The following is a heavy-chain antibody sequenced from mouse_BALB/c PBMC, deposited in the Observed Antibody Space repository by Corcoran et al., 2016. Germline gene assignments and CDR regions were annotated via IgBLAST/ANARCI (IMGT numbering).Heavy chain of an antibody. CDR2: ISCYNGAT. Sequence: LVKTEASVNISCTASDYSINGYYMHWVKQRHGKSLEWIGYISCYNGATSYNQKFKGKATFTVATSSSTAYMQFNSLTSEDSAVYCCASLGYGSVYALDYWGQGTSVTVSS. V-gene: IGHV1S34*01. CDR3: ASLGYGSVYALDY. CDR1: DYSINGYY. J-gene: IGHJ4*01. D-gene: IGHD1-1*01.